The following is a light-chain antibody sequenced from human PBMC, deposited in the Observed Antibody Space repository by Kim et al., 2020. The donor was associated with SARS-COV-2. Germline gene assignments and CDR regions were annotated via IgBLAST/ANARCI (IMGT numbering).Light chain of an antibody. CDR1: QGIRKD. CDR2: AAS. J-gene: IGKJ2*01. CDR3: LQHIRYPPT. Sequence: DIQMTQSPSSRSASVGDRVTITCRASQGIRKDLGWYQQKPGKAPKRLIYAASSLQSGVPSRFSGSGSGTGFTLTISSLQPGDFATYFRLQHIRYPPTFGQGTKLGI. V-gene: IGKV1-17*01.